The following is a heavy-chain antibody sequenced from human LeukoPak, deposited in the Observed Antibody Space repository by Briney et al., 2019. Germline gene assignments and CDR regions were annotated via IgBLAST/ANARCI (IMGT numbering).Heavy chain of an antibody. D-gene: IGHD1-7*01. CDR1: GFTVSGFW. V-gene: IGHV3-74*01. CDR2: ISFDGSDA. J-gene: IGHJ5*02. Sequence: GGSLRLSCAASGFTVSGFWMHWVRQAPGKGLVWVSCISFDGSDATYADSVKGRFTISRDNAKNTLPLQMDSLTVEDTAVYYCAVSNSMDPWGQGTLVTVSS. CDR3: AVSNSMDP.